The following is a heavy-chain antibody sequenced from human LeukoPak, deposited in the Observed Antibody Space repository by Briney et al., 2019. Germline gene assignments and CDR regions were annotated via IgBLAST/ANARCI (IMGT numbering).Heavy chain of an antibody. Sequence: KPSETLSLTCAVYGGSFSGYYWSWIRQHPGKGLEWIGYIYYSGSTYYNPSLKSRVTISVDTSKNQFSLKLSSVTAADTAVYYCARGHYYFDYWGQGTLVTVSS. CDR3: ARGHYYFDY. CDR2: IYYSGST. V-gene: IGHV4-31*11. J-gene: IGHJ4*02. CDR1: GGSFSGYY.